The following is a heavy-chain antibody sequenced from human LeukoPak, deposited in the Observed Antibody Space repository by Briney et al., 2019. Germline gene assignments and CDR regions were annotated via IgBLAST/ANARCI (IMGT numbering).Heavy chain of an antibody. Sequence: SETLSLTCTVSGGSISSGGYYWSWIRQPPGKGLEWIGYIYYSGSTYYNPSLKSRVTISVDTSKNQFSLKLSSVTAADTAVYYCARGGYYYGSGIPYWYFDLWGRGTLVTVSS. V-gene: IGHV4-30-4*01. CDR1: GGSISSGGYY. J-gene: IGHJ2*01. D-gene: IGHD3-10*01. CDR2: IYYSGST. CDR3: ARGGYYYGSGIPYWYFDL.